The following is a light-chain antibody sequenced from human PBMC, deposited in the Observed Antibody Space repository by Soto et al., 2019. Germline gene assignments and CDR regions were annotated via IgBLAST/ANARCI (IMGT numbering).Light chain of an antibody. Sequence: QSALTQSRSVSGSPGQSVTISCTGTTSDVGGYNFVSWYQQRPGKVPKLMIYDVSIRPSGVPDRFSGSKSGNTASLTISGLQAEDEADYYCCSYVGSDTSFVFGSGTKVTVL. CDR2: DVS. J-gene: IGLJ1*01. CDR1: TSDVGGYNF. V-gene: IGLV2-11*01. CDR3: CSYVGSDTSFV.